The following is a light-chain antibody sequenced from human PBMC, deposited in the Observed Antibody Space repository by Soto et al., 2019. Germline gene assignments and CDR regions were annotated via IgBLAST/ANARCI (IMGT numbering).Light chain of an antibody. CDR2: GAS. CDR3: QQYNDWPLT. Sequence: EVVLSQSPGTLSLSPGESATLSCRASQIVNTFYLAWYQQKPGQAPRLLIYGASSRATGVPDRFSASGSGTEFTLTISSLQSEDSAVYYCQQYNDWPLTFGGGTKVDIK. V-gene: IGKV3-20*01. CDR1: QIVNTFY. J-gene: IGKJ4*01.